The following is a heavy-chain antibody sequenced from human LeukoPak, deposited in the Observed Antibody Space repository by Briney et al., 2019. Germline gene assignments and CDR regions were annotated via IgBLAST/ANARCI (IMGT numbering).Heavy chain of an antibody. CDR2: IKQDGSEK. CDR1: GFTFSSYW. J-gene: IGHJ6*02. CDR3: ARDQVLWFGESNCYYYGMYV. V-gene: IGHV3-7*01. D-gene: IGHD3-10*01. Sequence: GGSLRLSCAASGFTFSSYWMSWVRQAAGKGLEWVAKIKQDGSEKYYVDSVKGRFTISRDNAKNSLYLQMNSLRAEDTAVYYCARDQVLWFGESNCYYYGMYVWGQGTTVTVSS.